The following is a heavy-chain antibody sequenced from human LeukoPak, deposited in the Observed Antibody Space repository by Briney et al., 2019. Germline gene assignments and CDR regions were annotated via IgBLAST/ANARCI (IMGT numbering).Heavy chain of an antibody. CDR2: ISAYNGNT. V-gene: IGHV1-18*01. D-gene: IGHD6-13*01. CDR1: GYTFTSYG. Sequence: APVKVSCKASGYTFTSYGISWVRQAPGQGLEWMGWISAYNGNTNYAQKLQGRVTMTTDTSTSTAYMELRSLRSDDTAVYYCASIGTAAGIFDYWGQGTLVTVSS. CDR3: ASIGTAAGIFDY. J-gene: IGHJ4*02.